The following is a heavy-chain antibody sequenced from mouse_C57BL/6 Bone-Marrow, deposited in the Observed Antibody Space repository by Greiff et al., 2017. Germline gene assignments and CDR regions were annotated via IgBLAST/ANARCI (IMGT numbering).Heavy chain of an antibody. Sequence: VQLQQSGAELVKPGASVKLSCKASGYTFTSYWMHWVKQRPGQGLEWIGMIHPNSGSTNYNEKFKSKATLTVDKSSSTAYMQLSSLTSEDSAVYYCARDLYGNYDYAMDYWGQGTSVTVSS. CDR2: IHPNSGST. CDR3: ARDLYGNYDYAMDY. D-gene: IGHD2-1*01. V-gene: IGHV1-64*01. J-gene: IGHJ4*01. CDR1: GYTFTSYW.